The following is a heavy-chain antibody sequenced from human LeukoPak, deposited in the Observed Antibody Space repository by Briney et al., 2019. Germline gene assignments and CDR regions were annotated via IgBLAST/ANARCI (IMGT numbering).Heavy chain of an antibody. CDR3: ARDLGSVTTA. CDR1: GFTFTSYT. V-gene: IGHV3-48*01. D-gene: IGHD4-11*01. CDR2: LSTSGTAI. J-gene: IGHJ5*02. Sequence: PGGSLRLSCAASGFTFTSYTMYWVRQAPGRGLEWVSYLSTSGTAIYYADSVRGRFTISTDNAKNSLFLHMYSLRAEDTAVYYCARDLGSVTTAWGLGTLVTVSS.